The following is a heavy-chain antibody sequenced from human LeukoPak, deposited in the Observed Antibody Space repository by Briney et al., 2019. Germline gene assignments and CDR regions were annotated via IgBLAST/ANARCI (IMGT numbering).Heavy chain of an antibody. CDR2: IIPILGIA. V-gene: IGHV1-69*04. Sequence: SVKVSCKASGGIFSNYAISWVRQAPGQGLESMGRIIPILGIANYAQKFQGRVTITADKSTSTAYMELSSLKSEDTAVYYCARDQKASYYDSSPWGQGTLVTVSS. CDR1: GGIFSNYA. D-gene: IGHD3-22*01. J-gene: IGHJ5*02. CDR3: ARDQKASYYDSSP.